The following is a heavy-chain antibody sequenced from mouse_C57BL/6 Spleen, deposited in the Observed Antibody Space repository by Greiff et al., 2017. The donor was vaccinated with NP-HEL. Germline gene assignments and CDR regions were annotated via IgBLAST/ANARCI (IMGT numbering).Heavy chain of an antibody. Sequence: VQLQQSGPELVKPGASVKISCKASGYSFTGYYMNWVKQSPEKSLEWIGEINPSTGGTTYNQKFKAKATLTVDKSSSTAYMQLKSLTSEDSAVYYCAQGERDAMDYWGQGTSVTVSS. J-gene: IGHJ4*01. CDR2: INPSTGGT. CDR3: AQGERDAMDY. V-gene: IGHV1-42*01. CDR1: GYSFTGYY.